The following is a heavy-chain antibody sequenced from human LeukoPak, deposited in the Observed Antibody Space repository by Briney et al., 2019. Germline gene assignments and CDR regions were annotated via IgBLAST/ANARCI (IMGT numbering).Heavy chain of an antibody. CDR3: ARAISIVGATTQSY. J-gene: IGHJ4*02. Sequence: ASVKVSCKASGYTFTGYYMHWVRQAPGQGLEWMGWINPNSGGTNYAQKFQGRVTMTRDTSISTAYMELSRLRSDDTAVYYGARAISIVGATTQSYWGQGTLVTVSS. CDR2: INPNSGGT. D-gene: IGHD1-26*01. CDR1: GYTFTGYY. V-gene: IGHV1-2*02.